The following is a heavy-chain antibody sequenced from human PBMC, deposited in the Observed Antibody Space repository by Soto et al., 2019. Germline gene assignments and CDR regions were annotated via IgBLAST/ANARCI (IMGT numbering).Heavy chain of an antibody. D-gene: IGHD2-21*02. CDR2: INPSGGST. V-gene: IGHV1-46*01. CDR3: ATHTGTYCGGDCYRFDY. J-gene: IGHJ4*02. CDR1: GYTFTSYY. Sequence: ASVKVSCKASGYTFTSYYMHRVRQAPGQGLEWMGIINPSGGSTSYAQKFQGRVTMTRDTSTSTVYMELSSLRSEDTAVYYCATHTGTYCGGDCYRFDYWGQGTLVTVSS.